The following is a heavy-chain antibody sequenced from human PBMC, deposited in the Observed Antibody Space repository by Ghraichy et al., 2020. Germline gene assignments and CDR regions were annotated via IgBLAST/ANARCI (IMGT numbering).Heavy chain of an antibody. CDR1: GFSFSTHW. J-gene: IGHJ4*02. CDR2: IKKDGSGP. CDR3: ARGVSTGVDYFDY. Sequence: GGSLRLSCVASGFSFSTHWMTWVRQAPGKGWKWVANIKKDGSGPYYMDSVKGRFTISRDNAKNSLYLQMDSLRAEDTAVYFCARGVSTGVDYFDYWGQGALVTVSS. V-gene: IGHV3-7*03. D-gene: IGHD7-27*01.